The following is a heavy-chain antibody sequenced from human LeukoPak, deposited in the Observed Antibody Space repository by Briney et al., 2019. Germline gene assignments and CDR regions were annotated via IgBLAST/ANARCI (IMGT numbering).Heavy chain of an antibody. D-gene: IGHD6-19*01. CDR1: GDSITSGNYC. V-gene: IGHV4-39*01. CDR3: VRPRTSGWSLNAFDI. CDR2: ITYSGST. Sequence: SETLSLTCTVSGDSITSGNYCWGWIRQPPGKGLEWMGRITYSGSTYYNPSLKSRVTVSVDMSKNQFSLKLRSVTAADTAVYYCVRPRTSGWSLNAFDIWDQGTMVTVSS. J-gene: IGHJ3*02.